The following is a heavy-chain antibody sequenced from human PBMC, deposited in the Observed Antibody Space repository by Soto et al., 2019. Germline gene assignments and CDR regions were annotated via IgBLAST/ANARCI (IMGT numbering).Heavy chain of an antibody. CDR1: GGSISNYY. Sequence: PSETLSLTCTVSGGSISNYYWNWIRQSPGKGLEWIGHTYSSGNTHYNPSLKSRVIISVDRSKNQFSLKVRSVTAADTAVYYCARDPGATYVYGSGSYAADHWGQGTLVTVSS. CDR3: ARDPGATYVYGSGSYAADH. CDR2: TYSSGNT. D-gene: IGHD3-10*01. J-gene: IGHJ4*02. V-gene: IGHV4-59*12.